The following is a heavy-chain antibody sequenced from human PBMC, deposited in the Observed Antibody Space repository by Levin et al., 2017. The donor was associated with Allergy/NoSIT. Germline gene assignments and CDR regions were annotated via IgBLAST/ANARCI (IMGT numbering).Heavy chain of an antibody. V-gene: IGHV4-39*01. CDR2: IYNSGST. CDR3: ARRNHYGSYADY. D-gene: IGHD3-16*01. CDR1: GGSISSSSYS. J-gene: IGHJ4*02. Sequence: SETLSLTCTVSGGSISSSSYSWGWIRQPPGQGLEWIGNIYNSGSTYYNPSLKSRVTISVDTSKNQFSLNLSSVTAADTAVYYCARRNHYGSYADYWGQGTLVTVSS.